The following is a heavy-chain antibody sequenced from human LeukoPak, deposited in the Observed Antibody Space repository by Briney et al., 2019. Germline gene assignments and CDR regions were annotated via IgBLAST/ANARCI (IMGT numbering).Heavy chain of an antibody. J-gene: IGHJ4*02. CDR1: GYTFTSYY. CDR2: ISAYNGNT. Sequence: ASVKVSCKASGYTFTSYYMHWVRQAPGQGLEWMGWISAYNGNTNYAQKLQGRVTMTTDTSTSTAYMELRSLRSDDSAVYYCARDIRAGSLRGADYWGQGTLVTVSS. D-gene: IGHD1-26*01. CDR3: ARDIRAGSLRGADY. V-gene: IGHV1-18*04.